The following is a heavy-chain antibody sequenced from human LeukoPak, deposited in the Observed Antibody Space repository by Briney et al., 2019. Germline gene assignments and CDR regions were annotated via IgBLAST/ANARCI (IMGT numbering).Heavy chain of an antibody. Sequence: GGSLRLSCAASGFTFSSYAMSWVRQAPGKGLEWVSAISGSGGGTYYADSVKGRFTISRDHSKNTLYLQMNSLRAEDTAVYYCAKRVDGSGSPFVGAFAIWGQGTMVTVSS. CDR2: ISGSGGGT. V-gene: IGHV3-23*01. D-gene: IGHD3-10*01. CDR3: AKRVDGSGSPFVGAFAI. CDR1: GFTFSSYA. J-gene: IGHJ3*02.